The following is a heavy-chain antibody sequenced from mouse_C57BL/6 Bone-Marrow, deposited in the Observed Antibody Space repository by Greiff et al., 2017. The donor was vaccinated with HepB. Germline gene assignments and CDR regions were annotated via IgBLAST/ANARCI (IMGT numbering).Heavy chain of an antibody. J-gene: IGHJ2*01. V-gene: IGHV14-4*01. Sequence: VQLQQSGAELVRPGASVKLSCTASGFNIKDDYMHWVKQRPEQGLEWIGWIDPENGDTEYASKFQGKATITADTSSNTAYLQLSSLTSEDTAVYYCTLGNYGGSLYYFDYWGQGTTLTVSS. CDR1: GFNIKDDY. D-gene: IGHD1-1*01. CDR3: TLGNYGGSLYYFDY. CDR2: IDPENGDT.